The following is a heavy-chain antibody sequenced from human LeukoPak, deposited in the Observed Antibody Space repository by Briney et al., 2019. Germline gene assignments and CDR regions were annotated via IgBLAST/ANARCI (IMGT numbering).Heavy chain of an antibody. CDR2: IKSKTDGGTT. Sequence: PGGSLRLSCAASGFTFSSSWMTWVRQAPGKGLEWVGQIKSKTDGGTTDYAAPVKGRFTISRDDSKNSLYLLMNSLKTEDTAVYYCTTEDYGDYVPDYWGQGTLVTVSS. J-gene: IGHJ4*02. D-gene: IGHD4-17*01. CDR3: TTEDYGDYVPDY. CDR1: GFTFSSSW. V-gene: IGHV3-15*01.